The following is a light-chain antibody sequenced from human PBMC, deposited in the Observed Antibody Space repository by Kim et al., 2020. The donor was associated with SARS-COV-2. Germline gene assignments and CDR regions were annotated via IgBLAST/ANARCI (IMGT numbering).Light chain of an antibody. J-gene: IGKJ4*01. CDR2: RAS. CDR3: QQFSKWPLT. CDR1: QTVDRN. Sequence: PGERVTLSCRASQTVDRNLAWYQQKGGQPPRLLIYRASTRATDIPDGFSGSGSGTEFTLTIHSLRSEDSGNYYCQQFSKWPLTFGGGTKVDIK. V-gene: IGKV3-15*01.